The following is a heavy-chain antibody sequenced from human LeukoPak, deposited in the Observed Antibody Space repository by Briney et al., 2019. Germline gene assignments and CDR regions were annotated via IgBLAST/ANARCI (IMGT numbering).Heavy chain of an antibody. V-gene: IGHV3-30*18. CDR3: AKPNPGQWLVPHFDY. Sequence: GGSLRLSCAASGFTFSSYGMHWVRQAPGKGLEWVAVISYDGSNKYYADSVKGRFTISRDNSKNTLYLQMNSLRAEDTAVYYCAKPNPGQWLVPHFDYWGQGTLVTVSS. J-gene: IGHJ4*02. D-gene: IGHD6-19*01. CDR2: ISYDGSNK. CDR1: GFTFSSYG.